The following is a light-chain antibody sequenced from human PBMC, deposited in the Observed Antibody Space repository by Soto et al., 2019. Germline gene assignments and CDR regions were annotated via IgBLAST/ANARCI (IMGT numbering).Light chain of an antibody. CDR1: RSDIGAYDY. Sequence: QYALAQPVSVSGSPGRSIAISCTGTRSDIGAYDYVSWYQQFPYKPPKLIIYEVSHRPSGVSDRFSGSKSVNTATLTISRLQAEYEADYYCSSYTSSSTRVFGTGTKVTVL. V-gene: IGLV2-14*03. J-gene: IGLJ1*01. CDR3: SSYTSSSTRV. CDR2: EVS.